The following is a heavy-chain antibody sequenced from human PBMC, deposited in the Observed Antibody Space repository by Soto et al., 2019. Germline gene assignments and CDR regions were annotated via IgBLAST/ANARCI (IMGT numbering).Heavy chain of an antibody. CDR1: GFTFSSYS. D-gene: IGHD2-15*01. CDR2: ISSSSSYI. Sequence: EVQLVESGGGLVKPGGSLRLSCAASGFTFSSYSMNWVRQAPGKGLEWVSSISSSSSYIYYADSVKGRFTISRDNAKNSLYLQMNSLRAEDTAVYYCHGYCSGGSCLDYWGQGTLVTVSS. J-gene: IGHJ4*02. V-gene: IGHV3-21*01. CDR3: HGYCSGGSCLDY.